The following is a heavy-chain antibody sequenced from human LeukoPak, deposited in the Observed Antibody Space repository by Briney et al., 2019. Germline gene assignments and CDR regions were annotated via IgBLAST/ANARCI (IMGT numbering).Heavy chain of an antibody. D-gene: IGHD3-16*01. CDR3: ARPRPDYGDYYYGMDV. Sequence: GSLRLSCAASGFTFISYSMNWVRHAPGKGLEWVSYISSSSSTIYYADSVKGRFTISRDNAKNSLYLQMNSLRAEDTAVYYCARPRPDYGDYYYGMDVWGQGTTVTVSS. CDR1: GFTFISYS. V-gene: IGHV3-48*01. CDR2: ISSSSSTI. J-gene: IGHJ6*02.